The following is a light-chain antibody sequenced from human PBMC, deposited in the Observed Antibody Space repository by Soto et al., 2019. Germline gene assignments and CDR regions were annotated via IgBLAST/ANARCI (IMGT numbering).Light chain of an antibody. Sequence: DIQMTQSPSSVSASVGDRVTIACRASQGISGWLAWYQQKPGKAPKLLIYAASTLQSGVPSRFSGSGSGTDFTLTISSLQPEDFATDHCQQIGSFPYTFGPGTKVYIQ. CDR2: AAS. V-gene: IGKV1-12*01. CDR1: QGISGW. CDR3: QQIGSFPYT. J-gene: IGKJ2*01.